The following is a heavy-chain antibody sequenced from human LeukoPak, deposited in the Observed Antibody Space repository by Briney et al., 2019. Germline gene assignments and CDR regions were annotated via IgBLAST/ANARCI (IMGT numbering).Heavy chain of an antibody. Sequence: GGSLRLSCAASGFTFTNAWMSWVRQAPGKGLEWVGRIKSKTDGGTTDYAAPVKGRFTISRDDSKNTLYLQMNSLKTEDTAVYYSTPRIAAAGKGFDYWGQGTPVTVSS. D-gene: IGHD6-13*01. J-gene: IGHJ4*02. CDR3: TPRIAAAGKGFDY. V-gene: IGHV3-15*01. CDR1: GFTFTNAW. CDR2: IKSKTDGGTT.